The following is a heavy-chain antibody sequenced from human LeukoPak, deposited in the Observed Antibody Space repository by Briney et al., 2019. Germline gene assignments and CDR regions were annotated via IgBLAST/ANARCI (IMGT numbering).Heavy chain of an antibody. D-gene: IGHD1-14*01. J-gene: IGHJ3*02. CDR1: GGSISSYY. CDR2: IYYSGST. Sequence: SETLSLTCTVSGGSISSYYWSWIRQPPGKGLEWIGYIYYSGSTNYNPSLKSRVTISVDTSKNQFSLKLSSVTAADTAVYYCARDVAGITGAFDIWGQGTMVTVSS. CDR3: ARDVAGITGAFDI. V-gene: IGHV4-59*01.